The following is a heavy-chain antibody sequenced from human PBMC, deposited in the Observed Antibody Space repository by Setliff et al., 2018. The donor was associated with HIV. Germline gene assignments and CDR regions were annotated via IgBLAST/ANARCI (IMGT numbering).Heavy chain of an antibody. CDR2: IYPADSDT. V-gene: IGHV5-51*01. D-gene: IGHD3-22*01. J-gene: IGHJ3*02. CDR1: GYSFTSYW. Sequence: GESLKISCRGSGYSFTSYWIGWVRQMPGKGLEWMGIIYPADSDTRYSPSFQGQVTISADKSMDTAYLQWSSLKASDTAMYYCARRYGFDSSGLENDAFDIWGQGTLVTVSS. CDR3: ARRYGFDSSGLENDAFDI.